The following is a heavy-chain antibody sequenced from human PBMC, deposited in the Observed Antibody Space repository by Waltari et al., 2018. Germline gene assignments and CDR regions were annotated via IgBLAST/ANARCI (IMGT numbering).Heavy chain of an antibody. CDR1: GVSFGYTA. V-gene: IGHV3-23*04. CDR2: ISGTGDGT. Sequence: DVQLAEYGGGLVQPGGSLRLSCVASGVSFGYTAMYWVRQATGKAPEWVAIISGTGDGTFYSNSVRGRFTISRDNSRNTLYLQMNDLKTEDTAVYYCTKDAYDSPNHYPPTWFDPWGHGTLVTVSS. CDR3: TKDAYDSPNHYPPTWFDP. J-gene: IGHJ5*02. D-gene: IGHD3-10*01.